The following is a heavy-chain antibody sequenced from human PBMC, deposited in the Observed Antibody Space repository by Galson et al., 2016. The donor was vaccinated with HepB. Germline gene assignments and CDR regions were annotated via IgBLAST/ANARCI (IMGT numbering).Heavy chain of an antibody. D-gene: IGHD5-24*01. V-gene: IGHV1-69*01. CDR1: GGTFSSYA. Sequence: SCKASGGTFSSYAISWVRQAPGQGLEWMGVIINLYGTANYALKFQGRVTITADESTSTAHMEVSSLRYEDTAVYYCARVRDGYNTHFYYGMDVWAKGPRSPSP. CDR2: IINLYGTA. J-gene: IGHJ6*02. CDR3: ARVRDGYNTHFYYGMDV.